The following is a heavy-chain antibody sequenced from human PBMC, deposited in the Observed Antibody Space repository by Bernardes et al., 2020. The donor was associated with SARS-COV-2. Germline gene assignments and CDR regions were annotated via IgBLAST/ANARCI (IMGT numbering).Heavy chain of an antibody. Sequence: GSLRLSCAASGFILSNYWMHWVRQVPGKGLVWVSRMSDDGTTTTYADSVKGRFTISRDRAKNTLYLEMSSLRVEDTAVYYCGKRALAGSHWYFDLWGRGTLVTVSS. CDR1: GFILSNYW. D-gene: IGHD6-19*01. CDR2: MSDDGTTT. J-gene: IGHJ2*01. V-gene: IGHV3-74*01. CDR3: GKRALAGSHWYFDL.